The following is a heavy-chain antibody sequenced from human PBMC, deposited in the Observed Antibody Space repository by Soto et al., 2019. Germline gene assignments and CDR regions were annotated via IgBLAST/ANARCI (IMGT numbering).Heavy chain of an antibody. Sequence: QVQLVQSGAEVKEPGASVKVSCKASGYTFTSYDINWVRQATGQGLEWMGWMNPNSGNTGYAQKFQGRVTMTRNTSISTAYMELSSLRSEDTAVYYCARGRCSGGSCYDALDYWGQGTLVTVSS. CDR2: MNPNSGNT. CDR3: ARGRCSGGSCYDALDY. CDR1: GYTFTSYD. J-gene: IGHJ4*02. D-gene: IGHD2-15*01. V-gene: IGHV1-8*01.